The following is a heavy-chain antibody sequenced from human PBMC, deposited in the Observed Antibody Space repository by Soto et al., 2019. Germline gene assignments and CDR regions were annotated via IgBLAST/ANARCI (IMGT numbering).Heavy chain of an antibody. J-gene: IGHJ4*02. Sequence: SETLSLTCTVSGGSLSNNYWNWMRQPPGKGLEWIGSIYYSGSTYYSPSLKSRVTISVDTSKNQFSLKLSSVTAADTAVYYCAIYGGNSVYFDYWGQGTLVTVSS. CDR1: GGSLSNNY. CDR2: IYYSGST. V-gene: IGHV4-59*04. D-gene: IGHD4-17*01. CDR3: AIYGGNSVYFDY.